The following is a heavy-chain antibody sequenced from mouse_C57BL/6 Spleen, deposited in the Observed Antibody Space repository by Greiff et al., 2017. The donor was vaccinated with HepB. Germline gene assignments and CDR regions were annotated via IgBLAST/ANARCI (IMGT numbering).Heavy chain of an antibody. J-gene: IGHJ3*01. CDR3: TTSYYGSSTDY. Sequence: VQLQQSGAELVRPGASVKLSCTASGFNIKDDYMHWVKQRPEQGLEWIGWIDPENGDTEYASKFQGKATITANTSSNTAYQQLSSLTSEDTAVYYGTTSYYGSSTDYWGQGTPVTVSA. V-gene: IGHV14-4*01. D-gene: IGHD1-1*01. CDR2: IDPENGDT. CDR1: GFNIKDDY.